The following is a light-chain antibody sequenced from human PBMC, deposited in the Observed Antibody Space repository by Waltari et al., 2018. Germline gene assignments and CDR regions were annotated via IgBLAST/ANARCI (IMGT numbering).Light chain of an antibody. V-gene: IGKV3-15*01. CDR1: QSVRTN. J-gene: IGKJ4*01. CDR3: QQYYVWPPIT. Sequence: VLLTQSPASLSVSPGDTVILSCRASQSVRTNLVWYQQKAGQDPRTLIYGASTRASGVPSRFSGSGSETDFTLIISSLQSEDAAVYFCQQYYVWPPITFGGGTKLEI. CDR2: GAS.